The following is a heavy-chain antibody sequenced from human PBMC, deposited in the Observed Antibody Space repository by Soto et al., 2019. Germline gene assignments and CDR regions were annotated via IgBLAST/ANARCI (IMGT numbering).Heavy chain of an antibody. V-gene: IGHV4-34*01. CDR3: ARGQLRYFDWILGGSDY. J-gene: IGHJ4*02. CDR1: GGSFSGYY. D-gene: IGHD3-9*01. CDR2: INHSGST. Sequence: QVQLQQWGAGLLKPSETLSLTCAVYGGSFSGYYWSWIRQPPGKGLEWIGEINHSGSTNYNPSLKSRVTISVDTSKNQFSLKLSSVTAADTAVYYCARGQLRYFDWILGGSDYWGQGTLVTVSS.